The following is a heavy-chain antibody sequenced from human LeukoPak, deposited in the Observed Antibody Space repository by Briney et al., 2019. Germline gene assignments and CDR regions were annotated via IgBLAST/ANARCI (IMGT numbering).Heavy chain of an antibody. D-gene: IGHD3-22*01. CDR1: GGSISSSSYY. V-gene: IGHV4-39*07. CDR2: IYYSGST. J-gene: IGHJ6*03. Sequence: PSETLSLTCTVSGGSISSSSYYWGWIRQPPGKGLEWIGSIYYSGSTYYNPSLKSRVTMSVDTSKNQFSLKLSSVTAADTAVYYCARDYYDSSGPGEYYYYMGVWGKGTTVTVSS. CDR3: ARDYYDSSGPGEYYYYMGV.